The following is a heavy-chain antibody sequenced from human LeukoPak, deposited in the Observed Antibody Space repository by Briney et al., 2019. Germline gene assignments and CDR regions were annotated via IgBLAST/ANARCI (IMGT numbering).Heavy chain of an antibody. J-gene: IGHJ4*02. D-gene: IGHD3-10*01. CDR1: GFTFSSYT. CDR2: ISHTSEYT. CDR3: AKGSSAGRPYYFDY. V-gene: IGHV3-23*01. Sequence: GGSLRLSCAASGFTFSSYTMSWVRQAPGKGLEWVSAISHTSEYTYHADSVKGRFTISRDNSKNTLYLKMNSLRAEDTAMYYCAKGSSAGRPYYFDYWGQGTLVTVSS.